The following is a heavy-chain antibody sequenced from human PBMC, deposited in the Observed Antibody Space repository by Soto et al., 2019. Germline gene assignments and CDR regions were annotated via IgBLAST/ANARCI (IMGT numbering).Heavy chain of an antibody. CDR2: IYSGGST. J-gene: IGHJ6*04. CDR1: GFTFSSYS. D-gene: IGHD3-10*01. V-gene: IGHV3-66*01. CDR3: ATSIITMVRGANPSGMDV. Sequence: GGSLRLSCAASGFTFSSYSMNWVRQAPGKGLEWVSVIYSGGSTYYADSVKGRFTISRDNSKNTLYLQMNSLRAEDTAVYYCATSIITMVRGANPSGMDVWGKGTTVTVSS.